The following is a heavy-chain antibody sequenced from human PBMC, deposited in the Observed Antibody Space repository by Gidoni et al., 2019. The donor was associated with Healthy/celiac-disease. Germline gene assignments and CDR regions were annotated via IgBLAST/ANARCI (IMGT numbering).Heavy chain of an antibody. D-gene: IGHD6-13*01. J-gene: IGHJ4*02. CDR3: AIGSSSLPDY. CDR1: GGAISSSSYY. V-gene: IGHV4-39*01. CDR2: IYYSGST. Sequence: QLQLQESGPGLGKPSETLSLTGTVAGGAISSSSYYWGWIRQPPGKGLEWIGSIYYSGSTYYNPSLKSRVTISVDTSKNQFSLKLSSVTAADTAVYYCAIGSSSLPDYWGQGTLVTVSS.